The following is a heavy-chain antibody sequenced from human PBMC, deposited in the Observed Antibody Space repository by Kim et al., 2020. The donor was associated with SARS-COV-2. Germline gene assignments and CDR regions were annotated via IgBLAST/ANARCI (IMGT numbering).Heavy chain of an antibody. J-gene: IGHJ6*03. CDR2: ISYDGSNK. D-gene: IGHD2-2*01. V-gene: IGHV3-30*18. Sequence: GGSLRLSCAASGFTFSSYGMHWVRQAPGKGLEWVAVISYDGSNKYYADSVKGRFTISRDNSKNTLYLQMNSLRAEDTAVYYCAKDLSSTLSFYYYMDVWGKGTTVTVSS. CDR3: AKDLSSTLSFYYYMDV. CDR1: GFTFSSYG.